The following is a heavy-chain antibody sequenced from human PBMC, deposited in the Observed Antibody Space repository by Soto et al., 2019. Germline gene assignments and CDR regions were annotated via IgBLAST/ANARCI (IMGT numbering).Heavy chain of an antibody. J-gene: IGHJ4*02. D-gene: IGHD7-27*01. CDR2: IYHVGNT. CDR3: TSLWGPYYSDY. V-gene: IGHV4-39*01. CDR1: GGSITNDNYY. Sequence: PSETLSLTCTVSGGSITNDNYYWSWIRHPPGKGLEWIGSIYHVGNTYYNSSLKSRVTISVDTSKNLFSLSLTSLTATDTAVYYCTSLWGPYYSDYWGLGALVTVSS.